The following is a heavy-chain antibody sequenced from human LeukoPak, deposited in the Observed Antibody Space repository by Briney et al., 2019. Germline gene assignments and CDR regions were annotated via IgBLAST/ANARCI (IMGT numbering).Heavy chain of an antibody. V-gene: IGHV3-23*01. D-gene: IGHD3-10*01. CDR3: AKPPRGSGEDY. Sequence: GGSLRLSCAASGFIFSSYAMNWVRQAPGKGLEWVSGISGSGGSTYYADSVKGRFTISRDNSKNTLYLQMNSLRAEGTAVYYCAKPPRGSGEDYWGQGTLVTVSS. CDR1: GFIFSSYA. CDR2: ISGSGGST. J-gene: IGHJ4*02.